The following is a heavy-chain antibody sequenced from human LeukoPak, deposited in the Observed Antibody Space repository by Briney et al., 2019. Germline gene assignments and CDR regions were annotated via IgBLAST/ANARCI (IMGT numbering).Heavy chain of an antibody. CDR3: AKRSPPY. CDR2: IYISGVT. CDR1: GLSISSND. V-gene: IGHV3-66*04. Sequence: GGSLRLSCTAAGLSISSNDMTWVRQAPGKGLEWVSLIYISGVTKYADSVQGRFIISRDNSKDTLYLQMDSLRVEDTAVYYCAKRSPPYWGQGTLVSVSS. D-gene: IGHD3-10*01. J-gene: IGHJ4*02.